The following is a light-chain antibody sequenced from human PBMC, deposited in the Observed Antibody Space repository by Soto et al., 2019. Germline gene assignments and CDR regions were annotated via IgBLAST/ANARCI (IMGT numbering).Light chain of an antibody. CDR1: QSVRRN. Sequence: EIVMTQSPATLSVSPGERATLSCRASQSVRRNVVWYQQKPGQAPRLLIYDTSSRATGVPDRYSASGSGTDFTLTISRLEPEDFAVFFCQQYGTSEIIFGQGTRLEIK. J-gene: IGKJ5*01. CDR2: DTS. CDR3: QQYGTSEII. V-gene: IGKV3-20*01.